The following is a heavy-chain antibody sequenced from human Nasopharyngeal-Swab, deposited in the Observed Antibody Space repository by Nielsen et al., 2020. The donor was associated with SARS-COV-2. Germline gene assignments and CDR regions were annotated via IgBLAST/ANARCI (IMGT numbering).Heavy chain of an antibody. J-gene: IGHJ4*02. CDR2: IKQDGSEK. V-gene: IGHV3-7*01. CDR3: ARDGSVAGFDY. Sequence: WIRQPPGKGLEWVANIKQDGSEKYYVDSVKGRFTISRDNAKNSLYLQMNSLRAEDTAVYYCARDGSVAGFDYWGQGTLVTVSS. D-gene: IGHD6-19*01.